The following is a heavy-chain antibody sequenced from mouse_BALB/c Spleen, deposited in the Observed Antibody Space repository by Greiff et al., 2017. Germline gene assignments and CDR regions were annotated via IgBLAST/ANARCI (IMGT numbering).Heavy chain of an antibody. J-gene: IGHJ2*01. CDR2: ISYSGST. CDR3: ARWGNYVPPLDY. V-gene: IGHV3-8*02. CDR1: GDSITSCY. Sequence: EVMLVESGPSLVKPSQTLSLTCSVTGDSITSCYWNWIRNFPGKKLEYMGYISYSGSTYYYPSLKSRISITRDTSKNQYYLQLNSVTTADTATYSCARWGNYVPPLDYWGQGTTLTVSS. D-gene: IGHD2-1*01.